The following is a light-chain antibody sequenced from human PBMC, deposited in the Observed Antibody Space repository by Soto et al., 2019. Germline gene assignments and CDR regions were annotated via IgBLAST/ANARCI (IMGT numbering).Light chain of an antibody. Sequence: DIQMTQSPSTLSASVGDRVTITCRASQSISSWVAWYQQKPGKAPKLLIYAASTLQSGVPSRFSGSGSGTDFTLTISCLQSEDFATYYCQQYYSYPPITFGQGTRLEN. CDR1: QSISSW. CDR2: AAS. J-gene: IGKJ5*01. CDR3: QQYYSYPPIT. V-gene: IGKV1-5*01.